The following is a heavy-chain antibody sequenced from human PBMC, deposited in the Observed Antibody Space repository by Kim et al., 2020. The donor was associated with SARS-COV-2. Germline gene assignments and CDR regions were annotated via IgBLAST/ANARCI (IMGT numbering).Heavy chain of an antibody. CDR3: AKDFLDTAMVYYGMDV. Sequence: SVKGRFTISRDNAKNSLYLQMNSLRAEDTALYYCAKDFLDTAMVYYGMDVWGQGTTVTVSS. J-gene: IGHJ6*02. D-gene: IGHD5-18*01. V-gene: IGHV3-9*01.